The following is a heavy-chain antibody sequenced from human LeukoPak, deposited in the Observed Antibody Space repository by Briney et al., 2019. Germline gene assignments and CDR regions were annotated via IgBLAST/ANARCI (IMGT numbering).Heavy chain of an antibody. V-gene: IGHV3-23*01. J-gene: IGHJ4*02. CDR2: IVGSGGST. CDR3: SKWGDYDVLTGYYDSDF. CDR1: GFTFTNYA. Sequence: GPSLRLSCAASGFTFTNYATSWVRQAQGKGLEWVSAIVGSGGSTYYADSVKGRFTISRDNSKNTLFLQMNSLRVEDTALYYCSKWGDYDVLTGYYDSDFWGQGTLVTVSS. D-gene: IGHD3-9*01.